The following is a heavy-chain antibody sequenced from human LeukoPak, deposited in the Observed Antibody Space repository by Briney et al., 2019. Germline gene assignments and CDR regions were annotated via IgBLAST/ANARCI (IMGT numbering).Heavy chain of an antibody. J-gene: IGHJ4*02. CDR1: GYTFTSYG. D-gene: IGHD3-16*02. V-gene: IGHV1-18*01. Sequence: ASVKVSCKASGYTFTSYGISWVRQAPGQGLEWMGWISAYNGNTNYAQKLQGRVTMTTDTSTSTAYMELRSLRSDDTAVYYCAREYDYVWGSYRYSPIPPDYWGQGTLVTVSS. CDR2: ISAYNGNT. CDR3: AREYDYVWGSYRYSPIPPDY.